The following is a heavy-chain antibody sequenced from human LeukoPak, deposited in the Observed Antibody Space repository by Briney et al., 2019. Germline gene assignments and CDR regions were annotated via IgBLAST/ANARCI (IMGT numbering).Heavy chain of an antibody. CDR2: IYTSGST. Sequence: SETLSLTCTVSGGSISSHYWSWIRQPPGKGLEWIGYIYTSGSTNYNPSLKSRVTISVDTSKNQFSLKLSSVTAADTAVYYCARHLGYGGNNAFDIWGQGTMVTVSS. V-gene: IGHV4-4*09. CDR3: ARHLGYGGNNAFDI. CDR1: GGSISSHY. J-gene: IGHJ3*02. D-gene: IGHD4-23*01.